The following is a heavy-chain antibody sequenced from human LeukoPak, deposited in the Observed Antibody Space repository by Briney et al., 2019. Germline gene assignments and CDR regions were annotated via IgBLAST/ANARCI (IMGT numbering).Heavy chain of an antibody. V-gene: IGHV4-59*01. Sequence: SETLSLTCTVSGCSISSYYWSWIRQPPGKGLEWIGYINYSGSTNYNPSLKSRVTISVDTSRNQLSLKLTSVTAAGTAVYYCARATDSNGWLFDYWGQGTLVTVSS. D-gene: IGHD6-19*01. CDR2: INYSGST. CDR3: ARATDSNGWLFDY. CDR1: GCSISSYY. J-gene: IGHJ4*02.